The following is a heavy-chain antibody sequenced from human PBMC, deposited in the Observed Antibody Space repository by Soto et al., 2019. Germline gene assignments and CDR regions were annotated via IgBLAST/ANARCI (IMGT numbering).Heavy chain of an antibody. Sequence: SETLSLTCAVSGDSISSIGYSWSWVRQPPGKGLEWIGEIYHSGSTNYNPSLKSRVTISVDKSKNQFSLKLSSVTAADTAVYYCARGRSSFDYWGQGTLVTVSS. CDR2: IYHSGST. J-gene: IGHJ4*02. CDR3: ARGRSSFDY. V-gene: IGHV4-4*02. D-gene: IGHD6-13*01. CDR1: GDSISSIGYS.